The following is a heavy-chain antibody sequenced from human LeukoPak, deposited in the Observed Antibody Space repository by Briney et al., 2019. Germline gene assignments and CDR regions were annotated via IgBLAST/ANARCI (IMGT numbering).Heavy chain of an antibody. V-gene: IGHV3-11*06. J-gene: IGHJ6*02. CDR3: ARVRGYYGMDV. Sequence: GGSLRLSCAASGFTFSDYYMSWIRQAPGKGLEWVSYISSSSSYTDYADSVKGRFTISRDNAKNSLYLQMNSLRAEDTAVYYCARVRGYYGMDVWGQGTTVTVSS. CDR2: ISSSSSYT. CDR1: GFTFSDYY.